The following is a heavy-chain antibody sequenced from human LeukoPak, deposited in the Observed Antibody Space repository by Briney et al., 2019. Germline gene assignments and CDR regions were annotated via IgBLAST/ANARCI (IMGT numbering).Heavy chain of an antibody. CDR2: INHSGST. CDR1: GGSFSGYY. D-gene: IGHD3-10*01. V-gene: IGHV4-34*01. Sequence: SETLSLTCAVYGGSFSGYYWSWIRQPPGKGLEWIGEINHSGSTNYNPSLKSRVTISVDTSKNQFSLKLSSVTAADTAVYYCARRRYGSGSYLLFWFDPWGQGTLVTVSS. J-gene: IGHJ5*02. CDR3: ARRRYGSGSYLLFWFDP.